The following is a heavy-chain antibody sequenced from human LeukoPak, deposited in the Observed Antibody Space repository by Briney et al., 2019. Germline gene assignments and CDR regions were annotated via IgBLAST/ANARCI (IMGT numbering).Heavy chain of an antibody. D-gene: IGHD6-6*01. J-gene: IGHJ2*01. CDR1: GYSISSSKW. CDR2: IYHSGST. Sequence: SETLSLTCAVSGYSISSSKWWGWIRQPPGKGLEWIGYIYHSGSTYYNPSLKSRVTMSVDTSKNQFSLKLSSVTAADTAVYYCARRPGWYFDLWGRGTLVTVSS. V-gene: IGHV4-28*01. CDR3: ARRPGWYFDL.